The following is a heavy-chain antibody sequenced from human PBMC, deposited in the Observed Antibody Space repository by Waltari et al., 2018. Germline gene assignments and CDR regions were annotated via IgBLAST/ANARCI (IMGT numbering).Heavy chain of an antibody. D-gene: IGHD5-18*01. CDR1: GGSISRYY. J-gene: IGHJ3*02. CDR3: ARGGVVDTAMVHAFDI. CDR2: IYTSGST. V-gene: IGHV4-4*07. Sequence: QVQLQESGPGLVKPSETLSLTCTVSGGSISRYYWRWIRQPAGKGLEWIGRIYTSGSTNYTPSLKSRVTMSVDTSKNQFSLKLSSVTAADTAVYYCARGGVVDTAMVHAFDIWGQGTMVTVSS.